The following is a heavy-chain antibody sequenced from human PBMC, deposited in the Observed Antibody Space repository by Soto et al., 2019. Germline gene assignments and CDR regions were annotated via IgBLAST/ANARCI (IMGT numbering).Heavy chain of an antibody. CDR3: AKDGCISTSCYYYYYGMDV. CDR1: GFPSISYG. D-gene: IGHD2-2*01. V-gene: IGHV3-30*18. Sequence: GGPLRLSCAAAGFPSISYGRHWVSQAPGKGLEWVAVISYDGSNKYYADSVKGRFTISRDNSKNTLYLQMNSLRAEDTAVYYCAKDGCISTSCYYYYYGMDVWGQGTTVTVSS. CDR2: ISYDGSNK. J-gene: IGHJ6*02.